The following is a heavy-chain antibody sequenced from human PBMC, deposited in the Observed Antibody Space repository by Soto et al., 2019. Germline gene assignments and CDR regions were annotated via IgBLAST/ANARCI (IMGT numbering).Heavy chain of an antibody. D-gene: IGHD1-26*01. Sequence: PGGSLRLSCAASGFTFSAHYMDWVRQAPGKGLEWVGRIKNKANSYTTEYAASVEGTFTISREDSQNSLYLQMNSLKTEDTAVYYCARVSLVGPSGGRYFDYWGQGSQVAVSS. CDR2: IKNKANSYTT. CDR3: ARVSLVGPSGGRYFDY. CDR1: GFTFSAHY. J-gene: IGHJ4*02. V-gene: IGHV3-72*01.